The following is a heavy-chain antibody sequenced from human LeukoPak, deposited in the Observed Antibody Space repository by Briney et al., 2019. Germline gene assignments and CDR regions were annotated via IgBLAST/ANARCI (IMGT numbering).Heavy chain of an antibody. CDR3: ARGTMMVGP. Sequence: PSETLSLTCTVSGGSLSNYYWSWIRQPPGKGLEWIGYIYYSGSTTYNPSLKSRATISVDMSKNQFSLRLSSVTAADTAVYYCARGTMMVGPWGQGTLVTVSS. CDR1: GGSLSNYY. D-gene: IGHD3-22*01. J-gene: IGHJ5*02. CDR2: IYYSGST. V-gene: IGHV4-59*01.